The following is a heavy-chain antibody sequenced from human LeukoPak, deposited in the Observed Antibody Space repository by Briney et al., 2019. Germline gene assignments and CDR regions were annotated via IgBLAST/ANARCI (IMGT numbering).Heavy chain of an antibody. CDR2: IVVGSGNT. CDR3: ASRSLTGTSLE. Sequence: ASVKVSCKASGFTFTSSAVQWVRQARGQRLEWIGWIVVGSGNTNYAQKFQERVTMTRDTSISTAYMELSRLRSDDTAVYYCASRSLTGTSLEWGQGTLVTVSS. CDR1: GFTFTSSA. D-gene: IGHD1-7*01. V-gene: IGHV1-58*01. J-gene: IGHJ4*02.